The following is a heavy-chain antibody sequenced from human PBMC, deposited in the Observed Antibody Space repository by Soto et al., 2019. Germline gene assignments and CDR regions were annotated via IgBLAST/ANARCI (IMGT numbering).Heavy chain of an antibody. CDR2: IIPIFGTA. V-gene: IGHV1-69*13. CDR1: GGTFSSYA. J-gene: IGHJ4*02. Sequence: GASVKVSCKASGGTFSSYAISWVRQAPGQGLEWMGGIIPIFGTANYAQRFQGRVTITADESTSTAYMELSSLRSEDTAVYYCARAYSGNLSPDYWGQGTLVTVSS. CDR3: ARAYSGNLSPDY. D-gene: IGHD4-4*01.